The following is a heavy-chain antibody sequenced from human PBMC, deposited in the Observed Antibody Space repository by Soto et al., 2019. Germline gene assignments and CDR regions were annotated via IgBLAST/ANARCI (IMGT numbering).Heavy chain of an antibody. CDR1: GFTFRSYA. V-gene: IGHV3-23*01. CDR3: AKDYDSSPEYFQH. Sequence: GGSLRLSCAASGFTFRSYAMSWGRQAPGKGLEWVSAISGSGGGTYYAGSEKGRFTISRDNSKNTLYLQMNSLRAEDTAVYYCAKDYDSSPEYFQHWGQGTLVTVSS. J-gene: IGHJ1*01. CDR2: ISGSGGGT. D-gene: IGHD3-22*01.